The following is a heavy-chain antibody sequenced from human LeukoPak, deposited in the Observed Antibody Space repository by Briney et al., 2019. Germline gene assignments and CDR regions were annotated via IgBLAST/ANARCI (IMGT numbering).Heavy chain of an antibody. CDR2: INPNSGGT. CDR1: GYTFTGYY. D-gene: IGHD3-9*01. Sequence: ASVKVSCKASGYTFTGYYMHWVLQAPGQGLEWMGWINPNSGGTNYAQKFQGRVTMTRDTSISTAYMELSRLRSDDTAVYYCARGIRLRYFDWLLPDYWGQGTLVTVSS. CDR3: ARGIRLRYFDWLLPDY. V-gene: IGHV1-2*02. J-gene: IGHJ4*02.